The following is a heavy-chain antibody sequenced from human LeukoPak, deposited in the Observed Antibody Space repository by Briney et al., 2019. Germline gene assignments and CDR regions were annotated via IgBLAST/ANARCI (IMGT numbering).Heavy chain of an antibody. Sequence: SETLSLTCAVSGDSISGFYWSWIRQPPGKGLEWIGYIYYSGSTNYNPSLKSRVTISVDTSKNQFSLKLSSVTAADTAVYYCARLDYYYYYMDVWGKGITVTISS. V-gene: IGHV4-59*01. CDR2: IYYSGST. J-gene: IGHJ6*03. CDR3: ARLDYYYYYMDV. D-gene: IGHD2-2*03. CDR1: GDSISGFY.